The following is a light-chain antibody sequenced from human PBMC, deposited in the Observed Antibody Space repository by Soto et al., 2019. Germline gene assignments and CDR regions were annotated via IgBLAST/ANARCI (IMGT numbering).Light chain of an antibody. CDR2: DAS. V-gene: IGKV1-5*01. CDR1: QSISSW. CDR3: QQNYSPPPIT. J-gene: IGKJ5*01. Sequence: DIQMTQSPSTLSASVGDRVTITCRASQSISSWLAWYQQRPGKAPKLLIYDASTLESGVPSRFSGSGFGTEFTLTISSLQPDDFATYYCQQNYSPPPITFGQGTRLEIK.